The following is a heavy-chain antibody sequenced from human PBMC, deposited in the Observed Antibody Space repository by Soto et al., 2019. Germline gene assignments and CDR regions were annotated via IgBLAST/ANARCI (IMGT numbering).Heavy chain of an antibody. D-gene: IGHD2-21*02. CDR2: ISSSGSTL. CDR1: GFTFSNYE. J-gene: IGHJ4*02. V-gene: IGHV3-48*03. CDR3: ARDPGDFLDY. Sequence: EVQFVESGGDLVQPGGSLRLSCAASGFTFSNYEMNWVRQAPGKGLEWVSYISSSGSTLYYANSVKGRVTISRDNAKSSLYLQMNSLRAEDTAVYYCARDPGDFLDYWGQGTLVTVSS.